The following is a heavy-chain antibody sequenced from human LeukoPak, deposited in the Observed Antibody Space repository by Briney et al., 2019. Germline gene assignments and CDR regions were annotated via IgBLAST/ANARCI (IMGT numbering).Heavy chain of an antibody. Sequence: PSGTLSLTCTVSGGSISSSSYYWGWIRQPPGKGLEWIGSIYYSGSTYYNPSLKSRVTISVDTSKNQFSLKLSSVTAADTAVYYCARLGPALDYDYWGQGTLVTVSS. D-gene: IGHD6-6*01. CDR1: GGSISSSSYY. CDR3: ARLGPALDYDY. V-gene: IGHV4-39*01. J-gene: IGHJ4*02. CDR2: IYYSGST.